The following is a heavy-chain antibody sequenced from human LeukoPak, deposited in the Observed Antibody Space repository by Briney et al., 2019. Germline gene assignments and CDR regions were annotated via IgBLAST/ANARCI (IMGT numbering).Heavy chain of an antibody. Sequence: GASVKVSCKASGYTFTGYYMHWVRPAAGQGPEWKGWLHPNSGGTNYAQKFQGRVTMTTDTSIGKAYMEVSRLRSDDTAVYYCARVRIGQQLDKYYYYAMDVWGQGTTVTVSS. CDR1: GYTFTGYY. D-gene: IGHD6-13*01. CDR2: LHPNSGGT. V-gene: IGHV1-2*02. CDR3: ARVRIGQQLDKYYYYAMDV. J-gene: IGHJ6*02.